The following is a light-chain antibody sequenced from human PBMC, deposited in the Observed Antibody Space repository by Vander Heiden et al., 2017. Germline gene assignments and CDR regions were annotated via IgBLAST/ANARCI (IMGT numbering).Light chain of an antibody. CDR3: QQYNNWPFT. V-gene: IGKV3-15*01. J-gene: IGKJ3*01. CDR2: GAS. CDR1: QSVTSN. Sequence: EIVMTQSPATLSVSPGERATLSCRASQSVTSNLAWYQQKPGQAPRLLIHGASTRATGIPARFSGSGSGTEFTLTISSLQSADFALYYCQQYNNWPFTFGPGTKVDVK.